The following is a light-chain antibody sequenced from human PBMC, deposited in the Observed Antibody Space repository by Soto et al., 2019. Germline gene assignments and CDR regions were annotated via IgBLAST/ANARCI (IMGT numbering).Light chain of an antibody. V-gene: IGKV1-9*01. Sequence: IQLTQSPSSLSASVGDRVTITCRASQGISSYLAWYQQKPGKVPKLLIYAASTLQSGVPSRFSGSGSGTDFTFTISSLQPEDIATYYCQQYDNLPSFGPGTKVDIK. CDR2: AAS. CDR3: QQYDNLPS. CDR1: QGISSY. J-gene: IGKJ3*01.